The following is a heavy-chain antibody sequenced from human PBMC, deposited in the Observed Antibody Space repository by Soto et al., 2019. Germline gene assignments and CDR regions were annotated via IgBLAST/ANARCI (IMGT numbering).Heavy chain of an antibody. D-gene: IGHD2-21*02. CDR3: VHSRCGGDCLQSYPSHYYYGMDV. CDR2: IYWANDK. V-gene: IGHV2-5*02. CDR1: GFSLSTSGVG. J-gene: IGHJ6*02. Sequence: QITLKESGPTLVKPTQTLTLTCTFSGFSLSTSGVGVGWIRQPPGKALEWLALIYWANDKRYSPSLQSRLTITKDTSKNQVVLTMSNMDPVDTATYYCVHSRCGGDCLQSYPSHYYYGMDVWGQGTTVTVSS.